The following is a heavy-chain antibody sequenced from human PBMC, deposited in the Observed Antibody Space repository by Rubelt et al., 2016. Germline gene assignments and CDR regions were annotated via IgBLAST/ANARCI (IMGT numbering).Heavy chain of an antibody. D-gene: IGHD6-13*01. J-gene: IGHJ4*02. Sequence: QLQLQESGPGLVKPSETLSLTCTVYGGSFSGYYWSWIRQPPGKGLEWIGEINHSGSTNYNPSLKSRVTISVDTSKNQFSLKLSSVTAADTAVYYCAFWQQLGDYWGQGTLVTVSS. CDR3: AFWQQLGDY. CDR1: GGSFSGYY. CDR2: INHSGST. V-gene: IGHV4-34*01.